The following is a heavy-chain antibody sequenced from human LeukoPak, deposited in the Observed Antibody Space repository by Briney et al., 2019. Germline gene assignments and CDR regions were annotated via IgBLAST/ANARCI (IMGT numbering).Heavy chain of an antibody. Sequence: ASVKVSCRASGYTFTSYDINWVRQATGQGLEWMGWMNPNSGNTGYAQKFQGRVTITRNTSISTAYMELSSLRSEDTAVYYCARATTGDAFDIWGQGTMVTVSS. D-gene: IGHD4-11*01. J-gene: IGHJ3*02. CDR1: GYTFTSYD. CDR3: ARATTGDAFDI. V-gene: IGHV1-8*03. CDR2: MNPNSGNT.